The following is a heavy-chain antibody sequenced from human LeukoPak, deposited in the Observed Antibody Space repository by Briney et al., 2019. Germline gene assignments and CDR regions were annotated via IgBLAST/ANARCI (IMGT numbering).Heavy chain of an antibody. V-gene: IGHV4-34*01. Sequence: PSETLSLTCAVYGGSFSGYYWSWIRQPPGKGLEWIGEINHSGSTNYNPSLKSRVTMSGDTSKNQFSLKISSVTAADTAVYYCARGPRYCSGGSCYELDYWGQGTLVTVSS. CDR2: INHSGST. J-gene: IGHJ4*02. CDR3: ARGPRYCSGGSCYELDY. D-gene: IGHD2-15*01. CDR1: GGSFSGYY.